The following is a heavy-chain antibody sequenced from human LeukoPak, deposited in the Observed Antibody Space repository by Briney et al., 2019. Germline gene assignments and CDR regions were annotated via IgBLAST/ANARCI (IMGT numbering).Heavy chain of an antibody. CDR3: AASSGYNDY. V-gene: IGHV3-23*01. CDR2: ISGSGGST. D-gene: IGHD3-22*01. Sequence: GGSLRLSCAASGFTFSSYAMTWVRQAPGKGLEWVSAISGSGGSTYYADSVKGRFTISRDNSKNTLYLQVNSLRAEDTAVYYCAASSGYNDYWGQGTLVTVSS. CDR1: GFTFSSYA. J-gene: IGHJ4*02.